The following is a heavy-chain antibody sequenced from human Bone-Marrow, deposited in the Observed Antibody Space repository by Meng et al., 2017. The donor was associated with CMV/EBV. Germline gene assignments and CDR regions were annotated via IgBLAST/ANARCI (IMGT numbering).Heavy chain of an antibody. CDR3: SRENSGLDS. V-gene: IGHV3-7*01. CDR1: GFTLTDYW. Sequence: GESLKISCEVSGFTLTDYWMDWVRQAPGKGLEWVANMNPHGSERNYVDSVKGRFIISRDSAKNSLYLQLNSLRVEDTAVYYCSRENSGLDSWGQGTRVTGSS. J-gene: IGHJ5*01. CDR2: MNPHGSER.